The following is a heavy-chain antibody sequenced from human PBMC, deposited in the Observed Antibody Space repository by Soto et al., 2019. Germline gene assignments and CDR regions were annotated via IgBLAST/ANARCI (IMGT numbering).Heavy chain of an antibody. D-gene: IGHD6-19*01. CDR3: ARPHSNGWYGHY. CDR2: ISYDGSDK. Sequence: HPGGSLRLSCAASGFTVSSYAMHWVRQAPGKGLDWVAVISYDGSDKYYADSVKGRFTISRDNSTNTLYLQMNSLRAEDTAVYYCARPHSNGWYGHYWGQGTLVTVSS. J-gene: IGHJ4*02. CDR1: GFTVSSYA. V-gene: IGHV3-30-3*01.